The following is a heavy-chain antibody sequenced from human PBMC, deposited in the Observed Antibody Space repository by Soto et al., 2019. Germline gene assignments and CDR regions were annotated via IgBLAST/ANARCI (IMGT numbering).Heavy chain of an antibody. Sequence: LSLTCSVSGGSISSGYYYWSWIRQPPGKGLEWIGNIYYSGNTYYNPSLKSRLIISIDTSKNQFSLKVGSVTAADTAVYYCARAEAKAAAGTKVWFDPWGQGTLVTVSS. J-gene: IGHJ5*02. V-gene: IGHV4-30-4*01. D-gene: IGHD6-13*01. CDR1: GGSISSGYYY. CDR3: ARAEAKAAAGTKVWFDP. CDR2: IYYSGNT.